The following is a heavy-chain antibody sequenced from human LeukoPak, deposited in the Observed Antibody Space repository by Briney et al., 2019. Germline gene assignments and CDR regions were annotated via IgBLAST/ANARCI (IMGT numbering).Heavy chain of an antibody. CDR1: GGSIDSGGYY. CDR2: IYYSGST. CDR3: ASATWDAFDI. J-gene: IGHJ3*02. V-gene: IGHV4-61*05. D-gene: IGHD5-12*01. Sequence: PSETLSLICTVSGGSIDSGGYYWGWIRQPPGKGLEFIGYIYYSGSTNYNPSLKSRVTVSVDTSKNQFSLKLSSVTAADTAVYYCASATWDAFDIWGQGTMVTVSS.